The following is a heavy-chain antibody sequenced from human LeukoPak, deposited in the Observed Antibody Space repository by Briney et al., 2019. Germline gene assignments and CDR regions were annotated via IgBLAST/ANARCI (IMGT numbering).Heavy chain of an antibody. CDR3: ARLSEQQDYFDC. Sequence: GGSLRLSCAASGFTFSRYWMSWVRQAPGKGLEWVANINQEGSEKYYVGSVKGRFTISRDNAKKSLYLQMNSLRAEDTAVYYCARLSEQQDYFDCWGQGALVTVSS. V-gene: IGHV3-7*01. D-gene: IGHD6-13*01. CDR1: GFTFSRYW. J-gene: IGHJ4*02. CDR2: INQEGSEK.